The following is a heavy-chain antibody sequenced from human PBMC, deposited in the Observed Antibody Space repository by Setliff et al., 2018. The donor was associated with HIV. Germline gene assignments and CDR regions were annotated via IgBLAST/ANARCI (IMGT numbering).Heavy chain of an antibody. J-gene: IGHJ4*02. CDR3: ARCFLSSGWLSPFDY. CDR1: GFTFPDSA. V-gene: IGHV3-23*01. CDR2: ISASGGST. D-gene: IGHD6-19*01. Sequence: GGSLRLSCAASGFTFPDSAMTWVRQAPGKGLEWVSVISASGGSTYYADSVKGRFTISRDNNKNTLYLQMNSLRAEDTAVYYCARCFLSSGWLSPFDYWGQGTLVTVSS.